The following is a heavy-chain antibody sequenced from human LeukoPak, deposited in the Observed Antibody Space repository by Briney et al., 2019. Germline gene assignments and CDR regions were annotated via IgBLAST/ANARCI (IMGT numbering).Heavy chain of an antibody. D-gene: IGHD2-15*01. V-gene: IGHV3-21*01. CDR2: ISTSSSYI. CDR1: GFTFSTYS. J-gene: IGHJ4*02. Sequence: GGSLRLSCAASGFTFSTYSMNWARQAPGKGLEWVSFISTSSSYIYYADSVTGRFTISRDNAKNSLYLQMNSLRAEDTALYYCARAAGGHFDYWGQGTLVTVSS. CDR3: ARAAGGHFDY.